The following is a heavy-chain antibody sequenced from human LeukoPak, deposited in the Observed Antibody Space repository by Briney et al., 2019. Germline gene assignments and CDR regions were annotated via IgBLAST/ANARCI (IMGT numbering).Heavy chain of an antibody. CDR2: ISSSGSTI. V-gene: IGHV3-48*03. D-gene: IGHD2-21*02. J-gene: IGHJ4*02. CDR1: GFTFSSYD. CDR3: AREAAGDHDY. Sequence: PGGALRLSCAASGFTFSSYDMNWVRQAPGKGLEWVSYISSSGSTIYYADSVKGRFTISRDNAKNSLYLQMNSLRAEDTAVYYCAREAAGDHDYWGQGTLVTVSS.